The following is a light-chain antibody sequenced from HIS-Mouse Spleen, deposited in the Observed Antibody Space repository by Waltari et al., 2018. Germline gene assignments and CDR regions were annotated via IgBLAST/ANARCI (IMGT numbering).Light chain of an antibody. CDR2: EDS. J-gene: IGLJ2*01. CDR3: YSTDSSGNHRV. CDR1: SLQKTY. V-gene: IGLV3-10*01. Sequence: SYDLTQPPSVSVSPGQTARITCFGASLQKTYAYSYQQKSGQAPVLGIYEDSKRPSGIPERFSGSSSGTMATLTISGAQVEDEADYYCYSTDSSGNHRVFGGGTKLTVL.